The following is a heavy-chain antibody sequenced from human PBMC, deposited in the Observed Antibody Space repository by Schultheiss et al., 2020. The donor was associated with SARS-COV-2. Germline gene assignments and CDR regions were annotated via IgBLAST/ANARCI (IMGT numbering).Heavy chain of an antibody. D-gene: IGHD6-19*01. J-gene: IGHJ4*02. Sequence: SVKVSCKASGGTFSSYAISWVRQAPGQGLEWMGGIIPIFGTANYAQKFQGRVTITADESTSTAYMELSSLRSEDTAVYYCARDIAVAAPFNFDYWGQGTLVTVSS. CDR1: GGTFSSYA. V-gene: IGHV1-69*13. CDR2: IIPIFGTA. CDR3: ARDIAVAAPFNFDY.